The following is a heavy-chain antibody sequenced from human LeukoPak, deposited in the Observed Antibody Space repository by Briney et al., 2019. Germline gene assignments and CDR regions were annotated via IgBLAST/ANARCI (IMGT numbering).Heavy chain of an antibody. J-gene: IGHJ5*02. Sequence: GGSLRLSCAASGFTFSSYGMHWVRQAPGKGLEWVAFIRYDGSNKYYADSVKGRFTISRDNSKNTLYLQLNSLRAEDTAVYYCARARKSGGITMIRGVKDRGWFDPWGQGTLVTVSS. CDR3: ARARKSGGITMIRGVKDRGWFDP. CDR2: IRYDGSNK. V-gene: IGHV3-30*02. CDR1: GFTFSSYG. D-gene: IGHD3-10*01.